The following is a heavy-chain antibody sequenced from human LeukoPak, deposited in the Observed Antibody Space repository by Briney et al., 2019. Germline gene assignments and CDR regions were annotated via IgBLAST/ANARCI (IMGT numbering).Heavy chain of an antibody. CDR3: ARTPGIFYFDY. Sequence: PGGSLRLSCAASGFTVSSNYMSWVRQAPGKGLEWVSVIYSGGSTYYADSVEGRFTISRHNSKNTLYLQMNSLRAEDTAVYYCARTPGIFYFDYWGQGTLVTVSS. J-gene: IGHJ4*02. CDR2: IYSGGST. CDR1: GFTVSSNY. V-gene: IGHV3-53*04. D-gene: IGHD3-9*01.